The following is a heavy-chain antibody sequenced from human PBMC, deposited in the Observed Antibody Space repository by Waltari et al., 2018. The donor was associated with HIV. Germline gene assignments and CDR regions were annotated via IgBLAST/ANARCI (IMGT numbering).Heavy chain of an antibody. J-gene: IGHJ3*02. CDR2: IKSKRDGGAT. Sequence: EVQVVESGGGLVKPGGSLRVSCASFKVTFENVWMTWVRQAPGKGLEWVGRIKSKRDGGATDYAASVKGRFVISRDDSQNILYLEMSGLKTEDTAVYYCTWGGYPTEAFDIWGQGTMVTVSS. D-gene: IGHD5-12*01. CDR1: KVTFENVW. CDR3: TWGGYPTEAFDI. V-gene: IGHV3-15*01.